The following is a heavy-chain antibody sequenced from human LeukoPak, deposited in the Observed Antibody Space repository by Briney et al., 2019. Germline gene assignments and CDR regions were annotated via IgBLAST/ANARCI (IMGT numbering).Heavy chain of an antibody. J-gene: IGHJ6*03. D-gene: IGHD2-2*02. CDR1: GYTFTRYG. CDR3: ARVGYCSSTSCYKFYYYYMDV. CDR2: MNPNSGNT. Sequence: ASVKVSCKASGYTFTRYGITWVRLRQAPVQGLEWMGWMNPNSGNTGYAQKFQGRVTITRNTSISTAYMELSSLRSEDTAVYYCARVGYCSSTSCYKFYYYYMDVWGKGTTVTVSS. V-gene: IGHV1-8*03.